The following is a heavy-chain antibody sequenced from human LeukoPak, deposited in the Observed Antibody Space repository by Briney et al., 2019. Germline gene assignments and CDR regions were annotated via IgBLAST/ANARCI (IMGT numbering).Heavy chain of an antibody. Sequence: PGRSLRLSCAASGFTFSSYAMHWVRQAPGKGLEWVAVISYDGSNKYYADSVKGRFTIPRDNSKNTLYLQMNSLRAEDTAVYYCAREAVVGTNLLWAFDIWGQGTMVTVSS. CDR2: ISYDGSNK. D-gene: IGHD1-26*01. V-gene: IGHV3-30*04. CDR1: GFTFSSYA. J-gene: IGHJ3*02. CDR3: AREAVVGTNLLWAFDI.